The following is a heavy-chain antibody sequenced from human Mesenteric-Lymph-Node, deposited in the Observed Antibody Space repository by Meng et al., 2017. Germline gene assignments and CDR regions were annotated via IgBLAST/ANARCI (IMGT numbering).Heavy chain of an antibody. J-gene: IGHJ3*02. CDR3: ARGLGIAAAGIDAFDI. D-gene: IGHD6-13*01. CDR1: GYTFTGYY. V-gene: IGHV1-2*02. Sequence: ASVKVSCKASGYTFTGYYMHWVRQAPGQGLEWMGWINPNSGGTNYAQKFQGRVTMTRDTSISTAYMELSSLRSEDTAVYYCARGLGIAAAGIDAFDIWGQGTMVTVSS. CDR2: INPNSGGT.